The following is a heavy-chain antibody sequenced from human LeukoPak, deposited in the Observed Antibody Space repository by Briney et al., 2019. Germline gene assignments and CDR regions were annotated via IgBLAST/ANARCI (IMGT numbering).Heavy chain of an antibody. CDR3: ARLWDSGPDAFDI. Sequence: SETLSLTCTVSGGSISSYYWSWIRQPPGKGLEWIGYIYYSGSINYNPSLKSRVTISVDTSKNQFSLKLSSVTAADTAVYYCARLWDSGPDAFDIWGQGTMVTVSS. V-gene: IGHV4-59*08. J-gene: IGHJ3*02. CDR2: IYYSGSI. D-gene: IGHD5-12*01. CDR1: GGSISSYY.